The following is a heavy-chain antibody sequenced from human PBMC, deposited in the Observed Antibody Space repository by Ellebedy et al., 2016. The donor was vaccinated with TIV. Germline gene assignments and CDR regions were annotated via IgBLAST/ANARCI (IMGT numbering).Heavy chain of an antibody. CDR1: GYSFSTYW. V-gene: IGHV5-10-1*01. CDR3: SRHRGYGMDV. CDR2: IDPTDPYT. Sequence: WESLKISCKASGYSFSTYWITWVRQMPGKGLEWMGKIDPTDPYTTYSPSFQGLVTISADESASTAYLQWPSLKASDSATYYCSRHRGYGMDVWGQGTTVTVSS. J-gene: IGHJ6*02. D-gene: IGHD3-10*01.